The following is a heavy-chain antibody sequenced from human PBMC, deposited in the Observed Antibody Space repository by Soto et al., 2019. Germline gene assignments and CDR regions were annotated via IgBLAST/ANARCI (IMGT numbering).Heavy chain of an antibody. CDR3: ARHRYSGSYDY. CDR1: GGSISSYY. V-gene: IGHV4-59*08. J-gene: IGHJ4*02. CDR2: IYYSGST. D-gene: IGHD1-26*01. Sequence: PSETLSLTCTVSGGSISSYYWSWIRQPPGKGLEWIGYIYYSGSTNYNPSLKSRVTISVDTSKNQFSLKLSSVTAADTAVYYCARHRYSGSYDYWGQGTLVTVSS.